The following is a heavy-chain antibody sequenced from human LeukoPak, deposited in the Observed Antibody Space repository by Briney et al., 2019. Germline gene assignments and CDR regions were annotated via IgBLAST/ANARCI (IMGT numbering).Heavy chain of an antibody. D-gene: IGHD2-2*01. V-gene: IGHV3-23*01. CDR2: ISGSGGST. CDR1: GFTFSSYA. Sequence: GGSLRLSCAASGFTFSSYAISWVRQAPGKGLEWVSAISGSGGSTYYADSVKGRFTISRDNSKNTLYLQMNSLRAEDTAVYYCAKDMGYCSSTSCYWDAFDIWGQGTMVTVSS. J-gene: IGHJ3*02. CDR3: AKDMGYCSSTSCYWDAFDI.